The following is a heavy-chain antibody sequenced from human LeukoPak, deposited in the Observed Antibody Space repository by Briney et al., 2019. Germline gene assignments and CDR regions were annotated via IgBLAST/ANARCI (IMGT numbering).Heavy chain of an antibody. V-gene: IGHV3-74*01. Sequence: GGSLRLSCAASGFTLSGYWIHWVRQAPGQGLVWVARINPDGSITNYAESVKGRFTISRDNAKDTLYLQMNSLRVEDTAVYYRTRDLMDYDVSTGLHHYYMDVWGQGTTVTVSS. CDR2: INPDGSIT. J-gene: IGHJ6*02. CDR1: GFTLSGYW. CDR3: TRDLMDYDVSTGLHHYYMDV. D-gene: IGHD3-9*01.